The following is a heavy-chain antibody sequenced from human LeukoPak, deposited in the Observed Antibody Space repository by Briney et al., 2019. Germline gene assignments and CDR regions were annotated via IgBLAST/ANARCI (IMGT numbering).Heavy chain of an antibody. D-gene: IGHD6-19*01. V-gene: IGHV3-7*01. J-gene: IGHJ4*02. CDR2: IKQDGSEK. CDR3: ARDEGYSSGCTDY. Sequence: PGGSLRLSCAASGFTFSDHGMHWVRQAPGKGLEWVANIKQDGSEKYYVDSVKGRFTISRDNAKNSLYLQMNSLRAEDTAVYYCARDEGYSSGCTDYWGQGTLVTVSS. CDR1: GFTFSDHG.